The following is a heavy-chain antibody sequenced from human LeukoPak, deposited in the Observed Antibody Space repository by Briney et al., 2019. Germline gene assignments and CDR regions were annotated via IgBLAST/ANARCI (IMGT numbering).Heavy chain of an antibody. V-gene: IGHV1-2*02. J-gene: IGHJ4*02. CDR1: GYTLTELS. Sequence: ASVKVSCKVSGYTLTELSMHWVRQAPGQGLEWMGWINPNSGGTDYAQKFQGRVTMTRDTSISTAYMDLSGLRSDGTAFYYCARGQSQDYWGQGTLVTVSS. CDR3: ARGQSQDY. CDR2: INPNSGGT.